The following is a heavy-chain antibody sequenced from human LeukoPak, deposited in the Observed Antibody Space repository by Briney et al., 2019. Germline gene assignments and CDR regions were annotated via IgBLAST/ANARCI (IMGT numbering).Heavy chain of an antibody. V-gene: IGHV3-49*03. Sequence: GGSLRLSCTASGFTFGDYAMSWFRQAPGKGLEWVGFIRSKAYGGTTEYAASVKGRFTISRDDSKSIAYLQMNSLKTEDTAVYYCTRDKPLGYCSGGSCYYFDYWGQGTLVTVSS. D-gene: IGHD2-15*01. CDR2: IRSKAYGGTT. J-gene: IGHJ4*02. CDR1: GFTFGDYA. CDR3: TRDKPLGYCSGGSCYYFDY.